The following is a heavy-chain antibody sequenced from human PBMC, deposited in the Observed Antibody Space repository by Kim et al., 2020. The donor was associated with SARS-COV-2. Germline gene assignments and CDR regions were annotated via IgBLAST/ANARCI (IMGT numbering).Heavy chain of an antibody. Sequence: NPSLKSRVTISVDTSKNQFSLKLSSVTAADTAVYYCAREYGDYKYNWFDPWGQGTLVTVSS. V-gene: IGHV4-31*02. CDR3: AREYGDYKYNWFDP. D-gene: IGHD4-17*01. J-gene: IGHJ5*02.